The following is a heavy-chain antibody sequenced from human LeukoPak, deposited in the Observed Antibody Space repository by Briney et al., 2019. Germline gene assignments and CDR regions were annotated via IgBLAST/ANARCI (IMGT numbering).Heavy chain of an antibody. D-gene: IGHD3-9*01. CDR2: ISSSSSTI. Sequence: GGSLRLPCAASGFTFSSYSMNWVRQAPGKGLEWVSYISSSSSTIYYADSVKGRFTISRDNAKNSLYLQMSSLRAEDTAVYYCARDHYDILTGYYQALGMDVWGQGTTVTVSS. CDR3: ARDHYDILTGYYQALGMDV. CDR1: GFTFSSYS. J-gene: IGHJ6*02. V-gene: IGHV3-48*01.